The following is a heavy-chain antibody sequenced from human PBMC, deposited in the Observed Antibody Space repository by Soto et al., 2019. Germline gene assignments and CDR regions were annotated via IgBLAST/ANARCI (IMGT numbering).Heavy chain of an antibody. CDR3: AKETIQVGGPNYFDY. J-gene: IGHJ4*02. CDR1: GFRFSRYG. Sequence: VQLVESGGGVVQPGGSLRLPCEASGFRFSRYGLHWVRQAPGMGLEWVAVISWDGLAQYYADSVKGRFTISRDNSQSTLYLQMNSLRTEDTAIYYCAKETIQVGGPNYFDYWGQGALVTVSS. D-gene: IGHD1-1*01. V-gene: IGHV3-30*18. CDR2: ISWDGLAQ.